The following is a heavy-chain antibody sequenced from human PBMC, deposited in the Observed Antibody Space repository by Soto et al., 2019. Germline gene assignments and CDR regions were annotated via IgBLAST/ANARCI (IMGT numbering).Heavy chain of an antibody. CDR2: IIPIFGTA. CDR1: GGTFSSYA. Sequence: QVQLVQSGAEVKKPGSSVKVSCKASGGTFSSYAISWVRQAPGQGLERMGGIIPIFGTANYAQKFQGRVTITADESTSTAYMELSSLRSEDTAVYYCARDPSSYCISTSCYLSDYYYGMDVWGQGTTVTVSS. CDR3: ARDPSSYCISTSCYLSDYYYGMDV. D-gene: IGHD2-2*01. J-gene: IGHJ6*02. V-gene: IGHV1-69*12.